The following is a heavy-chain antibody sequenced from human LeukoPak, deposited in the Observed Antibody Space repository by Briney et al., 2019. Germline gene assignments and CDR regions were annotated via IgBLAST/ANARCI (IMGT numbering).Heavy chain of an antibody. Sequence: GGSLRLSCAASGFTFSTYWMHWVRQAPGKGLVWVSRISSDGNTTRYADFVKGRFAISRDNAKNTLYLQMNSLRAEDTAVYYCAVGDQTFDYWGQGTLVTVSS. J-gene: IGHJ4*02. D-gene: IGHD3-10*01. CDR3: AVGDQTFDY. V-gene: IGHV3-74*01. CDR1: GFTFSTYW. CDR2: ISSDGNTT.